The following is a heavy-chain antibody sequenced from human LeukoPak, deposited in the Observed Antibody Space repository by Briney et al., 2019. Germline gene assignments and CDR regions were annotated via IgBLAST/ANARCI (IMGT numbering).Heavy chain of an antibody. Sequence: SETLSLTCTVSGGSISSDYWSWIRQPPGKGLEWIGYIYYSGSTNYNPSLKSRVTISVDTSKNQFSLKLSSVTAADTAVYYCARGSGYDPSTDYWGQGTLVTVSS. V-gene: IGHV4-59*01. D-gene: IGHD5-12*01. CDR3: ARGSGYDPSTDY. J-gene: IGHJ4*02. CDR1: GGSISSDY. CDR2: IYYSGST.